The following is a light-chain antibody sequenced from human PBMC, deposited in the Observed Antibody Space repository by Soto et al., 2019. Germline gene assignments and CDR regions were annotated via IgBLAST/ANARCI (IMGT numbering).Light chain of an antibody. V-gene: IGKV2-28*01. CDR2: LGS. CDR1: QSLRHHNGYNY. CDR3: IQTLQAPYS. J-gene: IGKJ2*01. Sequence: DIVMTQSPLSLPVTPGEPASISCRSSQSLRHHNGYNYLDWYLQKPGQSPQVLIYLGSNRASGVDDRVSGNGSGTVFTLKISRVEAEDVGVYYCIQTLQAPYSFGEGTKLRIK.